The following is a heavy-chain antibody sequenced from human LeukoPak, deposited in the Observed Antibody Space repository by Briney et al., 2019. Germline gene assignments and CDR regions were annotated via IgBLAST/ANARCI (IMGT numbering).Heavy chain of an antibody. CDR1: GDPISSSY. J-gene: IGHJ3*02. Sequence: PSETLSLTCTVSGDPISSSYWSWIRQPPGKGLEWIGSIYHSGSTYYNPSLKSRVTISVDTSKNQFSLKLSSVTAADTAVYYCARQLGIPDAFDIWGQGTMVTVSS. CDR2: IYHSGST. V-gene: IGHV4-38-2*02. CDR3: ARQLGIPDAFDI. D-gene: IGHD6-13*01.